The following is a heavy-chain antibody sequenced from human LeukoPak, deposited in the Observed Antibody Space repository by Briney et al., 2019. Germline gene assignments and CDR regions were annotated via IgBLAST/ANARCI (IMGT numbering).Heavy chain of an antibody. J-gene: IGHJ6*02. CDR2: MNPNSGNT. CDR1: GYTFTSYD. CDR3: ARLRGYSKNMDV. V-gene: IGHV1-8*01. Sequence: GASVKVSCKASGYTFTSYDINWVRQATGQGLEWMGWMNPNSGNTGYAQKFQGRVTMTRNTSISTAYMELSSLRSEDTAVYYCARLRGYSKNMDVWGQGTTVTVSS. D-gene: IGHD6-13*01.